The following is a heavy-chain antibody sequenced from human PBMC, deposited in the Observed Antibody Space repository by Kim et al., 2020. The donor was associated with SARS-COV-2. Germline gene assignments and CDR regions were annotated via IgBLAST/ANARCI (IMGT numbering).Heavy chain of an antibody. CDR2: ISGSGGST. CDR3: AKDLAFWSGYYYYYYYYMDV. V-gene: IGHV3-23*01. CDR1: GFTFSSYA. Sequence: GGSLRLSCAASGFTFSSYAMSWVRQAPGKGLEWVSAISGSGGSTYYADSVKGRFTISRDNSKNTLYLQMNSLRAEDTAVYYCAKDLAFWSGYYYYYYYYMDVWGKGTTVTVSS. J-gene: IGHJ6*03. D-gene: IGHD3-3*01.